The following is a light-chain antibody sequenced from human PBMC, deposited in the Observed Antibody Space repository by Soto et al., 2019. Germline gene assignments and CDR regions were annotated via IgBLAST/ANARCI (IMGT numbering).Light chain of an antibody. CDR3: QQYNSYSSPFT. CDR2: KAS. Sequence: DIQMTQSPSTLSASVGDRVTITCRASQSISSWLAWYQQKPGKAPKLLIYKASSLESGVPSRFSGSGSGTEFTLTISSLQPDDFTTYYCQQYNSYSSPFTFGPGTKVDIK. CDR1: QSISSW. J-gene: IGKJ3*01. V-gene: IGKV1-5*03.